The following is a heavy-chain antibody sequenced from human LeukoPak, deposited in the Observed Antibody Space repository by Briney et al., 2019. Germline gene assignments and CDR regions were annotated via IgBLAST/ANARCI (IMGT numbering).Heavy chain of an antibody. Sequence: ASVKVSCKASGYTFTSYDINWLRQATGQGLEWMGWMNPNSGNTGYAQKFQGRVTITRNTSISTAYMELSSLRSEDTAVYYCARCNYDSSGYYYEAYYYYYYYMDVWGKGTRVTVSS. J-gene: IGHJ6*03. D-gene: IGHD3-22*01. V-gene: IGHV1-8*03. CDR1: GYTFTSYD. CDR2: MNPNSGNT. CDR3: ARCNYDSSGYYYEAYYYYYYYMDV.